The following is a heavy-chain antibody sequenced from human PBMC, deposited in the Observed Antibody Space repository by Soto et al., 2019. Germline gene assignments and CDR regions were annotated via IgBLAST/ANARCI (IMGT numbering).Heavy chain of an antibody. CDR2: TWSDGSRQ. CDR3: VGEPKGGAYDMDV. Sequence: PGGSLRLSCAASRLTFSFYDMHWVRQAPGKGLEWVALTWSDGSRQFYADYVKGRFTISRDNSRSTLYLQMNSLRPEDTAVYYCVGEPKGGAYDMDVWGQGTTVTVSS. J-gene: IGHJ6*02. V-gene: IGHV3-33*01. CDR1: RLTFSFYD. D-gene: IGHD3-16*01.